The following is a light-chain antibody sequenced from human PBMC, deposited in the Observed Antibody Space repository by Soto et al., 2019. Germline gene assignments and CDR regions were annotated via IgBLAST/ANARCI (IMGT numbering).Light chain of an antibody. Sequence: DIVMPRSPDSLAVSLGERATINCKSSQSLLNNKNYLAWYQQKPGQPPKLLIYWASTRESGVPDRFSGSGSGTDFILTISSLQAEDVALYFCQQYYRIPITFGQGTRLEIK. CDR3: QQYYRIPIT. V-gene: IGKV4-1*01. CDR1: QSLLNNKNY. CDR2: WAS. J-gene: IGKJ5*01.